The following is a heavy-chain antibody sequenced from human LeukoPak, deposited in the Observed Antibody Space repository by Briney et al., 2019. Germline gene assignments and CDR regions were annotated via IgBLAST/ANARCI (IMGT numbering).Heavy chain of an antibody. D-gene: IGHD6-6*01. CDR3: AKFRSSSSPYYYYYMDV. Sequence: PGGSLRLSCATSGFTFSGFGIHWVRQAPGKGLEWVSAISGSGGSTYYADSVKGRFTISRDNSKNTLYLQMNSLRAEDTAVYYCAKFRSSSSPYYYYYMDVWGKGTTVTVSS. J-gene: IGHJ6*03. CDR2: ISGSGGST. V-gene: IGHV3-23*01. CDR1: GFTFSGFG.